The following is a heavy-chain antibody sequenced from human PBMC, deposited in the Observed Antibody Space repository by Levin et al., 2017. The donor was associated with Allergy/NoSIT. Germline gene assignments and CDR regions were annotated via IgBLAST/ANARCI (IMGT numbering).Heavy chain of an antibody. CDR2: IWYDGSNK. CDR1: GFTFSSYG. CDR3: ARGQGLYYNVMDV. J-gene: IGHJ6*02. V-gene: IGHV3-33*01. Sequence: GESLKISCAASGFTFSSYGMHWGRQAPGKGLEWVAVIWYDGSNKYYGDSVKGRFTISRDNSKNTLYLQMNSLRAEDTAVYYCARGQGLYYNVMDVWGQGTPVTVSS.